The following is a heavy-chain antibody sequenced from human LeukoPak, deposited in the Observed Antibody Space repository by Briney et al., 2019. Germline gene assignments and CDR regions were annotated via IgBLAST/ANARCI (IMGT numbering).Heavy chain of an antibody. V-gene: IGHV3-7*01. CDR3: MVRGPYYYYGMDV. D-gene: IGHD3-10*01. Sequence: GGSLRLSCAAFGFTFSSYWMSWVRQAPGKGLEWVANIKQDGSEKYYVDSVKGRFTISRDNAKNSLYLQMNSLRAEDTAVYYCMVRGPYYYYGMDVWGQGTTVTVSS. CDR1: GFTFSSYW. J-gene: IGHJ6*02. CDR2: IKQDGSEK.